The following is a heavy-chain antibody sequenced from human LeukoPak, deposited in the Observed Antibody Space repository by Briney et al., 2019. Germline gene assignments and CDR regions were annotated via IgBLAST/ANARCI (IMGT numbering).Heavy chain of an antibody. CDR2: IYYSGST. V-gene: IGHV4-39*02. CDR1: GGSISSISSNNYH. D-gene: IGHD6-13*01. Sequence: PSETLSLTCIVSGGSISSISSNNYHWGWIRQPPGKGLEWIGSIYYSGSTYYNPSLKSRVTISVDTSKNQFSLKLSSVTAADTAVYYCAREVAAAGNWFDPWGQGTLVTVSS. J-gene: IGHJ5*02. CDR3: AREVAAAGNWFDP.